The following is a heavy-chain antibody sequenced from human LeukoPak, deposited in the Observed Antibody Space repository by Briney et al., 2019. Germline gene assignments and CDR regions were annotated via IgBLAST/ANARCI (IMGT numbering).Heavy chain of an antibody. CDR3: AKGYNFWNNYPFDS. CDR1: EFTFSSYA. Sequence: GGSLRLSCAASEFTFSSYAMNWVRQAPGKGLEWVPGISGSGDTTYYADSVKGRFTISRDKSKTTLYLQMNSLRAEDTAVYYCAKGYNFWNNYPFDSWGQGTLVTVSS. CDR2: ISGSGDTT. V-gene: IGHV3-23*01. D-gene: IGHD3-3*01. J-gene: IGHJ4*02.